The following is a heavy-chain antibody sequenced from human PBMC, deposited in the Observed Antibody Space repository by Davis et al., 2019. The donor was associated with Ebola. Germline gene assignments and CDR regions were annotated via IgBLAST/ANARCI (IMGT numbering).Heavy chain of an antibody. Sequence: AASVTVSCQASVYTFTGYYIHWVRQAPGQGLEWMGWISTYNGNTNYAQKLQGRVTITRDTSASTAYMELSSLRSEDTAVYYCARGEQWLTFDYWGQGTLVTVSS. CDR2: ISTYNGNT. CDR1: VYTFTGYY. V-gene: IGHV1-18*04. CDR3: ARGEQWLTFDY. J-gene: IGHJ4*02. D-gene: IGHD6-19*01.